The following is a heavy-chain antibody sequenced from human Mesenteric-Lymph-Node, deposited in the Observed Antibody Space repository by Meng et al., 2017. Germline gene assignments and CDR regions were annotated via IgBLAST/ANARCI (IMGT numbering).Heavy chain of an antibody. J-gene: IGHJ1*01. Sequence: VQLQQWGAGLLKPSGPLSLTCAVYGGSFSGYYWSWIRQPPGKGLEWIGEINHSGSTNYNPSLKSRVTISVDTSKNQFSLKLTSVTAADTAVYHCLRGSGGSVWGQGTLVTVSS. CDR2: INHSGST. CDR1: GGSFSGYY. D-gene: IGHD3-10*01. V-gene: IGHV4-34*01. CDR3: LRGSGGSV.